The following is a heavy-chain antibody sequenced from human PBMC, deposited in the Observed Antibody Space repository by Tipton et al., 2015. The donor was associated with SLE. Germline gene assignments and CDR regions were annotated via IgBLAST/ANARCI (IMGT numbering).Heavy chain of an antibody. CDR1: GGSISSYY. Sequence: LRLSCTVSGGSISSYYWGWIRQPPGKGLEWIGSIYHSGSTYYNPSLKSRVTISVDTSKNQFSLKLSSVTAADTAVYYCARDIAAAGTYYFDYWGQGTLVTVSS. J-gene: IGHJ4*02. V-gene: IGHV4-38-2*02. D-gene: IGHD6-13*01. CDR3: ARDIAAAGTYYFDY. CDR2: IYHSGST.